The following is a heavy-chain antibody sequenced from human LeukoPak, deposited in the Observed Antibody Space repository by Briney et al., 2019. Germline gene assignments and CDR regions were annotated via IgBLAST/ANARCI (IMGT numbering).Heavy chain of an antibody. CDR3: ARLLYPPTSALEPLFDY. CDR2: INHSGST. D-gene: IGHD2-2*02. CDR1: GGSFSGYY. V-gene: IGHV4-34*01. J-gene: IGHJ4*02. Sequence: PSETLSLTCAVYGGSFSGYYWSWIHQPPGKGLEWIGEINHSGSTNYNPSLKSRVTMSVDTSKNQFSLKLTSVTAADTAVYYCARLLYPPTSALEPLFDYWGQGTLVTVSS.